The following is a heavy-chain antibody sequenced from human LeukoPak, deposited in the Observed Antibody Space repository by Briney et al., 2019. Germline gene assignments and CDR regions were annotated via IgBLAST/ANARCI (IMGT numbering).Heavy chain of an antibody. Sequence: PGGSLKLSCAASGVTFSGSAMHWVRQASGKGLEWVGRIRSKANSYATAYAASVKGRFTISRDDSKNAAYLQMNSLKTEDTAVYYCTRQSVRGVMVYGMDVWGKGTTVTVSS. V-gene: IGHV3-73*01. CDR2: IRSKANSYAT. D-gene: IGHD3-10*01. J-gene: IGHJ6*04. CDR1: GVTFSGSA. CDR3: TRQSVRGVMVYGMDV.